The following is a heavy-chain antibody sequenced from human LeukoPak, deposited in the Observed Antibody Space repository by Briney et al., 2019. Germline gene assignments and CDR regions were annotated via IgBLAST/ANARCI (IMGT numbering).Heavy chain of an antibody. CDR2: ISGSGDST. J-gene: IGHJ4*02. Sequence: GGTLRLSCAASGFTFSSYGMSWVRQAPGKGLEWVSAISGSGDSTYYADSVKGRFTISRDNAKNSLYLQMNSLRAEDMALYYCAKTARGSGSYYGGFDYWGQGTLVTVSS. CDR1: GFTFSSYG. CDR3: AKTARGSGSYYGGFDY. V-gene: IGHV3-23*01. D-gene: IGHD3-10*01.